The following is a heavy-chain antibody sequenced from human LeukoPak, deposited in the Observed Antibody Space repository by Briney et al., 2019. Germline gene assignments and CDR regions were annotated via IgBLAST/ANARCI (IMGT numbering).Heavy chain of an antibody. D-gene: IGHD3-10*01. CDR3: ARDYQGSGADSGPLGWFDP. V-gene: IGHV3-30*04. J-gene: IGHJ5*02. Sequence: PGRSLRLSCAACGFTSSSYAMHWVRQAPGKGLEWVAVISYDGSNKYYADSVKGRFTISRDNSKNTLYLQMNSLRAEETAVYYCARDYQGSGADSGPLGWFDPWGQGTLVTVSS. CDR2: ISYDGSNK. CDR1: GFTSSSYA.